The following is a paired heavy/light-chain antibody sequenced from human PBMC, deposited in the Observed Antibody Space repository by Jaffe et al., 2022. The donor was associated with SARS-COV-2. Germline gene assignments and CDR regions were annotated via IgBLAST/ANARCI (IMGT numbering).Light chain of an antibody. CDR3: SSYASRAPYV. J-gene: IGLJ1*01. Sequence: QSALTQPASVSGSPGQSITISCTGSSSDVGGHNYVSWYQHHPGKAPKLLIYDVGNRPSGVSNRFSGSKSGNTASLTISGLQAEDEADYHCSSYASRAPYVFGTGTKVTVL. CDR1: SSDVGGHNY. V-gene: IGLV2-14*03. CDR2: DVG.
Heavy chain of an antibody. Sequence: EVQLVESGGGLVQPGGSLRLSCAASGFTFSSDWMSWVRQAPGKGLEWVANIKEDGSVKYYVDSLKGRFTISRDNAENSLYLQINSLRGDDTAVYYCAREQGRGRLGYWGQGTLVIVSS. CDR2: IKEDGSVK. D-gene: IGHD1-1*01. V-gene: IGHV3-7*01. J-gene: IGHJ4*02. CDR1: GFTFSSDW. CDR3: AREQGRGRLGY.